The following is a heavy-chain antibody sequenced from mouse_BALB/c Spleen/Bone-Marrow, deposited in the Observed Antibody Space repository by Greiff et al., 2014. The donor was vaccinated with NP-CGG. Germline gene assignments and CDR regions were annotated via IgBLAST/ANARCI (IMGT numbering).Heavy chain of an antibody. V-gene: IGHV4-1*02. Sequence: VQLKESGGGLVQPGGSLKLSCTASGFDFSRYWMSWVRPAPGKGLQWIGEINPESSTINYTPSLKDKFIISRDNAKNTLYLQMSKVRSEDTALYYCTRLTYYGLSDYWGQGTTLTVSS. J-gene: IGHJ2*01. D-gene: IGHD1-2*01. CDR1: GFDFSRYW. CDR3: TRLTYYGLSDY. CDR2: INPESSTI.